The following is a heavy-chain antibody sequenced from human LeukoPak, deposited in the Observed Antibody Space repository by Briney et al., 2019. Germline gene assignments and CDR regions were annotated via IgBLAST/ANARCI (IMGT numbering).Heavy chain of an antibody. D-gene: IGHD2-21*01. CDR1: GFTFSTYW. CDR3: ARDRRVGGWGGAFDL. CDR2: IKQDGSQR. Sequence: GGSLRLSCAASGFTFSTYWMNWVRQAPGKGLEYVANIKQDGSQRSYVDSVKGRFTISRDNAKNSLYLQMNSLTTEDTAVYYCARDRRVGGWGGAFDLWGQGTTVTVSS. V-gene: IGHV3-7*01. J-gene: IGHJ3*01.